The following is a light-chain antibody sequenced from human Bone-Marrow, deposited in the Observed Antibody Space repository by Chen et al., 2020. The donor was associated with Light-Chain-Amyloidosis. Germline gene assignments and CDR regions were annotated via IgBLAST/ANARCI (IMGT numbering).Light chain of an antibody. CDR1: SSDVGGYNY. J-gene: IGLJ2*01. CDR2: DVH. CDR3: SSYTSNITGVV. Sequence: QSVLTQPASVSGSPGQSITISCSGTSSDVGGYNYVSWYQQHPGKVPKLILYDVHNRPSGVSNRFSGSKSGNTASLTISGLQTEDEADYYCSSYTSNITGVVLGGGTKLTVL. V-gene: IGLV2-14*03.